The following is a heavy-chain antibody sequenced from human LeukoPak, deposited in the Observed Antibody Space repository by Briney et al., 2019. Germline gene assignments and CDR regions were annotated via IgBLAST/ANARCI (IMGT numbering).Heavy chain of an antibody. Sequence: GGSLRLSCAASGFTFSSYAMHWVRQAPGKGLEWVAVISYDGSNKYYADSVKGRFTISRDNSKNTLYLQMNSLRAEDTAVYYCAKGRIAVAGCEGCYFDYWGQGTLVTVSS. J-gene: IGHJ4*02. V-gene: IGHV3-30-3*01. CDR3: AKGRIAVAGCEGCYFDY. CDR2: ISYDGSNK. D-gene: IGHD6-19*01. CDR1: GFTFSSYA.